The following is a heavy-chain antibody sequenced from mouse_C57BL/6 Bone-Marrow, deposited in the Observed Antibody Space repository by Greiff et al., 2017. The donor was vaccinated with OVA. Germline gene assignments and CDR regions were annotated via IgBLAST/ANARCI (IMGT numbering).Heavy chain of an antibody. D-gene: IGHD1-1*01. CDR2: INPNYGTT. Sequence: EVKLQQSGPELVKPGASVKISCKASGYSFTDYNMNWVKQSNGKSLEWIGVINPNYGTTSYNQTFNVKPTFTVAQSSSTAYMQLNSLTSEDSAVYYCARRYYGSSPHWYFDVWGTGTTVTVSS. J-gene: IGHJ1*03. CDR1: GYSFTDYN. CDR3: ARRYYGSSPHWYFDV. V-gene: IGHV1-39*01.